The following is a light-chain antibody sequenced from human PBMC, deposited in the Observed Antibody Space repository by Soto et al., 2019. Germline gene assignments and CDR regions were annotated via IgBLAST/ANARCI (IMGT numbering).Light chain of an antibody. CDR3: SSYATSGTNVI. J-gene: IGLJ2*01. V-gene: IGLV2-14*03. CDR1: NSDVGAYPY. CDR2: EVA. Sequence: QSALTQPASVSGSPGQSITISCTGTNSDVGAYPYVSWYQQRPGNAPKLLIYEVADRPSGVSDRFSGSKSGNTASLTISALQAEDEAVYYCSSYATSGTNVIFGGGTKLTVL.